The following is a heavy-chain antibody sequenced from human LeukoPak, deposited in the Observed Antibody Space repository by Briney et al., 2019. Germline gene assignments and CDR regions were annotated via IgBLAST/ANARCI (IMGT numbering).Heavy chain of an antibody. CDR3: AKRGVVIRGVLVIGFHKEAYYFDY. D-gene: IGHD3-10*01. CDR2: ISESGGGT. V-gene: IGHV3-23*01. J-gene: IGHJ4*02. CDR1: GIRLSNYG. Sequence: PGGSLRPSCVVSGIRLSNYGMSWVRQAPGKGLEWVSGISESGGGTNYADSVKGRFTISRDNSLNALYLQMNSLRAEDTAVYFCAKRGVVIRGVLVIGFHKEAYYFDYWGQGILVTVSS.